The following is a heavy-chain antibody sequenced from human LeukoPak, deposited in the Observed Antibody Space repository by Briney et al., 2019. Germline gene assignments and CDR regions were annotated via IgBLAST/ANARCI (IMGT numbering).Heavy chain of an antibody. J-gene: IGHJ4*02. CDR3: STRSDSSGYYLFDY. V-gene: IGHV3-15*01. D-gene: IGHD3-22*01. Sequence: PGGSLRLSCAASGFTFSNAWMSWVRQAPGKGLEWVGRIKSKTDGGTTDCAAPVKGRFTISRDDSKNTLYLQMNSLKTEDTAVYYCSTRSDSSGYYLFDYWGQGTLVTVSS. CDR2: IKSKTDGGTT. CDR1: GFTFSNAW.